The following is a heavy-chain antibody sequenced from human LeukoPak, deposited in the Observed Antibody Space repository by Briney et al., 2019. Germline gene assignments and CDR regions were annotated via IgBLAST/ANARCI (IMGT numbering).Heavy chain of an antibody. CDR1: GFTFSSYG. V-gene: IGHV3-30*03. CDR2: ISYDGSNK. Sequence: GGSLRLSCVASGFTFSSYGMHWVRQAPGKGLEWVAVISYDGSNKYYADSVKGRFTISRDNSKNTLYLQMNSLRAEDTAVYYCARGPPRGLYSSSTNWFDPWGQGTLVTVSS. CDR3: ARGPPRGLYSSSTNWFDP. J-gene: IGHJ5*02. D-gene: IGHD6-13*01.